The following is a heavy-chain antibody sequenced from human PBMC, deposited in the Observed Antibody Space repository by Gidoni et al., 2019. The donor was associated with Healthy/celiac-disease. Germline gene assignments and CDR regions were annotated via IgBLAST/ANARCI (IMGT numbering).Heavy chain of an antibody. CDR2: IKQDGSEK. Sequence: EVQLVESGGGLVQPGGSLRLSCAASGFTFRSYWLSWVRQAPGKGLEWVANIKQDGSEKYYVDSVKGRFTISRDNAKNSLYLQMNSLRAEDTAVYYCARTEEFYLAYCGGDCYAFDYWGQGTLDTVSS. CDR3: ARTEEFYLAYCGGDCYAFDY. J-gene: IGHJ4*02. V-gene: IGHV3-7*03. CDR1: GFTFRSYW. D-gene: IGHD2-21*01.